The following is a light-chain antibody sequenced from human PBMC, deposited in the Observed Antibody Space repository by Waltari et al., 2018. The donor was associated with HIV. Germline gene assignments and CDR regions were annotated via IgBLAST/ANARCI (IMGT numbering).Light chain of an antibody. J-gene: IGLJ3*02. CDR1: TNKH. V-gene: IGLV2-14*03. CDR2: EVS. Sequence: QSALTQPASVSGSPGQSITISCTGTTNKHVSWYQQHPGQVPRLIIYEVSDRPSGVSNRFSGSKSDNTASLTISGLQAEDEADYYCSSYTSSKTWVFGGGTKLTVL. CDR3: SSYTSSKTWV.